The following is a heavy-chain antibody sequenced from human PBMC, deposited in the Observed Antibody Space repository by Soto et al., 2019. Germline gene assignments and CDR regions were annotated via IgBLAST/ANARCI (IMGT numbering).Heavy chain of an antibody. V-gene: IGHV4-59*01. CDR3: ASGTYYHDSSGWLDWYLDL. Sequence: SETLSLTCTVSGGSISSYYWSWIRQPPGKGLEWIGYIYYSGSTNYNPSLKSRVTISVDTSKNQFSLKLSSVTAADTAVYYCASGTYYHDSSGWLDWYLDLWGRGTLVT. CDR2: IYYSGST. D-gene: IGHD3-22*01. J-gene: IGHJ2*01. CDR1: GGSISSYY.